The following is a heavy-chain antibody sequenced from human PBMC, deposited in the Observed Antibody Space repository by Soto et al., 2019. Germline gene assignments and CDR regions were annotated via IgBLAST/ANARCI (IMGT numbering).Heavy chain of an antibody. CDR2: ISSNISTR. V-gene: IGHV3-48*02. J-gene: IGHJ3*02. D-gene: IGHD2-21*02. CDR1: GFTFSSYS. CDR3: ARDRVVVVTATGRPDAFDI. Sequence: GGALSLSCAASGFTFSSYSMNWVRQAPGKGLEWVSYISSNISTRYYADSVKGRFTIARDNAKNSPYMQMNSLRDEDTAVYYCARDRVVVVTATGRPDAFDIWGQGTMVTVSS.